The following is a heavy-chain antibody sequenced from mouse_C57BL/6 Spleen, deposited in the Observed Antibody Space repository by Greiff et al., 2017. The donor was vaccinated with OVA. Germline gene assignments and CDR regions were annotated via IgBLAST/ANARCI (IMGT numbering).Heavy chain of an antibody. CDR1: GFTFSSYA. CDR2: ISDGGSYT. V-gene: IGHV5-4*03. CDR3: VYSNYGYFDV. Sequence: EVKLMESGGGLVKPGGSLKLSCAASGFTFSSYAMSWVRQTPEKRLEWVATISDGGSYTYYPDNVKGRFTISRDNAKNNLYLQMSHLKSEDTAMYYCVYSNYGYFDVWGTGTTVTVSS. D-gene: IGHD2-5*01. J-gene: IGHJ1*03.